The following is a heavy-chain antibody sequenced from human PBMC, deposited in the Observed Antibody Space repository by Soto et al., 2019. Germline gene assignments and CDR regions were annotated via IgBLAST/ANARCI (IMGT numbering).Heavy chain of an antibody. CDR1: GYTLTELS. D-gene: IGHD3-22*01. CDR3: ATGRVDYYDVKYYFDY. CDR2: FDPEDGET. J-gene: IGHJ4*02. V-gene: IGHV1-24*01. Sequence: ASVKVSCKVSGYTLTELSMHWVRQAPGKGLEWMGGFDPEDGETIYAQKFQGRVTMTEDTSTDTAYVELSSLRSEDTAVYYCATGRVDYYDVKYYFDYWGQGTLVTVSS.